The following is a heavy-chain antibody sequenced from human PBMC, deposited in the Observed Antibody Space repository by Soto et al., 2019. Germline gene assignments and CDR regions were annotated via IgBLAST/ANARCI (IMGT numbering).Heavy chain of an antibody. V-gene: IGHV3-9*01. CDR1: GFTFDDYA. Sequence: PVGSLRLSCAASGFTFDDYAMHWVRQAPGKGLEWVSGISWNSGSIGYADSVKGRFTISRDNAKNSLYLQMNSLRAEDTALYYCAKVSIAVAIYYFDYWGQGTLVTVSS. J-gene: IGHJ4*02. CDR2: ISWNSGSI. CDR3: AKVSIAVAIYYFDY. D-gene: IGHD6-19*01.